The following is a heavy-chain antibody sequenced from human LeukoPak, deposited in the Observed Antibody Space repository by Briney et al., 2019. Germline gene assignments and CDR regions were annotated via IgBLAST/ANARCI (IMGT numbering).Heavy chain of an antibody. V-gene: IGHV4-34*01. CDR3: ARVRGLVDY. J-gene: IGHJ4*02. CDR2: INHSGST. D-gene: IGHD3-16*01. Sequence: SETLSLTCAVYRGSFSGYYGSWIRQPPGKGLEWIGEINHSGSTNYNPSLKSRVTISVDTSKNQFSLKLSSVTAADTAVYYCARVRGLVDYWGQGTLVTVSS. CDR1: RGSFSGYY.